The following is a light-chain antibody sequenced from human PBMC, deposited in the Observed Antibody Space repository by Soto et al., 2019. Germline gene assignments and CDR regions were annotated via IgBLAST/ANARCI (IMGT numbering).Light chain of an antibody. V-gene: IGKV1-5*03. CDR2: KAS. CDR3: QQYNSYSPT. J-gene: IGKJ1*01. CDR1: QSISVW. Sequence: DIQMTQSPSTLSASVGGRVTITCRASQSISVWLAWYQQKAGKAPNLLIYKASRLESGVPSRFSGSGSETEITLTISGLQPGDSATYYCQQYNSYSPTFGQGTKVDIK.